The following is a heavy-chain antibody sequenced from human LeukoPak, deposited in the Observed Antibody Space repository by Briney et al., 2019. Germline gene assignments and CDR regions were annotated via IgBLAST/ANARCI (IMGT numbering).Heavy chain of an antibody. J-gene: IGHJ1*01. V-gene: IGHV4-34*01. Sequence: SETLSLTCAVYGGSFSGFYWSWIRQPPGKGLEWIGEINHSGSTNYNPSLKSRVTISVDTPRNEFSLKLSSVTATDTAVYYCVGHLPGGYFQHWGQGTLLTVSS. CDR3: VGHLPGGYFQH. CDR1: GGSFSGFY. D-gene: IGHD3-10*01. CDR2: INHSGST.